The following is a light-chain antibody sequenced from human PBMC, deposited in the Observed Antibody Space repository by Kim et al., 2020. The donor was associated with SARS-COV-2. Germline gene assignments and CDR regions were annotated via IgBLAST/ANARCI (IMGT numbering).Light chain of an antibody. CDR3: QKYDNGIRT. Sequence: DIQMTQSPSSLSASLGDRVTITCRASQGINTYLAWYQQKPGKLPTLLIYGASTLQSGVPSRFSGSGSGTDFTLSISSLQSEDVATYYSQKYDNGIRTFGPGTKVDIK. CDR1: QGINTY. CDR2: GAS. V-gene: IGKV1-27*01. J-gene: IGKJ1*01.